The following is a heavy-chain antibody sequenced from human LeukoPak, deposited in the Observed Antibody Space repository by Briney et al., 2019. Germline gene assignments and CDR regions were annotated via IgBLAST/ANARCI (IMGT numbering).Heavy chain of an antibody. J-gene: IGHJ5*02. CDR2: ISGSGGST. D-gene: IGHD6-13*01. Sequence: GGSLRLSCAASGFTFSSYSMNWVRQAPGKGLEWVSAISGSGGSTYYADSVKGRFTISRDNSKNTLYLQMNSLRAEDTAVYYCAKDSAAGRSWFDPWGQETLVTVSS. CDR3: AKDSAAGRSWFDP. CDR1: GFTFSSYS. V-gene: IGHV3-23*01.